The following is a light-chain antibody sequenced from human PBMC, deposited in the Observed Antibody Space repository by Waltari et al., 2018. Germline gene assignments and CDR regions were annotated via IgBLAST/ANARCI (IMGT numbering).Light chain of an antibody. CDR2: NDN. Sequence: QSVLTQPPSASGTPGQRVILPCSGTMSHIGNHPVTWYQQLPGTAPKVLIYNDNQRPWGVPDRFSVSKSGPSASLAISGLQSDDEADYYCAARDDSLNVWVFGGGTKVTVL. V-gene: IGLV1-44*01. CDR3: AARDDSLNVWV. J-gene: IGLJ3*02. CDR1: MSHIGNHP.